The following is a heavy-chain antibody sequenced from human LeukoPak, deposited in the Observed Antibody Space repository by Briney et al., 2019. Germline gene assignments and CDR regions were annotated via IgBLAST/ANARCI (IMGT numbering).Heavy chain of an antibody. CDR2: IYYSGST. CDR1: GGSISSYY. V-gene: IGHV4-59*12. J-gene: IGHJ3*02. D-gene: IGHD3-10*01. CDR3: ARDGVPSGAFDI. Sequence: SETLSLTCTVPGGSISSYYWSWIRQPPGKGLEWIGYIYYSGSTNYNPSLKSRVTISVDTSKNQFSLKLSSVTAADTAVYYCARDGVPSGAFDIWGQGTMVTVSS.